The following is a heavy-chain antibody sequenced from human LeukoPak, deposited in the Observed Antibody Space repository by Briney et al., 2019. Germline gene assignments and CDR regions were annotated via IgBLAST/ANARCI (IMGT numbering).Heavy chain of an antibody. CDR2: IKHSGST. D-gene: IGHD2-15*01. V-gene: IGHV4-34*01. Sequence: SETLSLTCAVYGGSFSGYYWSWIRQPPGKGLEWIGEIKHSGSTNYNPSLKSRVTISVDTSKNQFSLKLSSVTAADTAVYYCARVLEGYCSDGSCYYYNYDMDVWAKGTTVTVSS. CDR1: GGSFSGYY. CDR3: ARVLEGYCSDGSCYYYNYDMDV. J-gene: IGHJ6*03.